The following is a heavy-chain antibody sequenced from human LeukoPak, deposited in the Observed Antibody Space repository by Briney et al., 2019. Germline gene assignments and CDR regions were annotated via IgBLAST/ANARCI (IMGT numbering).Heavy chain of an antibody. CDR2: IGSSSSTI. Sequence: PGGSLRLSCAASGFTFSSYSMNWVRQAPGKGLEWVSYIGSSSSTIYYADSVKGRFTISRDNAKNSLYLQMNSLRAEDTAVYYCARDSPGTDGLYGMDVWGQGTTVTVSS. D-gene: IGHD1-7*01. CDR3: ARDSPGTDGLYGMDV. CDR1: GFTFSSYS. V-gene: IGHV3-48*04. J-gene: IGHJ6*02.